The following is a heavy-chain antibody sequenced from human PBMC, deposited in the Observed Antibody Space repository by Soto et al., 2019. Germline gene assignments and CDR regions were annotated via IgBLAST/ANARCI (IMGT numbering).Heavy chain of an antibody. D-gene: IGHD5-18*01. V-gene: IGHV1-69*13. CDR1: GGTFSSYA. CDR3: ASSLRGYSYVLFDY. CDR2: IIPIFGTA. Sequence: SVKVSCKASGGTFSSYAISWVRQAPGQGLEWMGGIIPIFGTANYAQKFQGRVTITADESTSTAYMELSSLRSEDTAVYYCASSLRGYSYVLFDYWGQGTLVTVSS. J-gene: IGHJ4*02.